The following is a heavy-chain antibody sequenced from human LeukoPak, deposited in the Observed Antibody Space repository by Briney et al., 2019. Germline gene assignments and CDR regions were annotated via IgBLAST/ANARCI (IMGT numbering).Heavy chain of an antibody. CDR2: ISAGASVT. V-gene: IGHV3-48*03. J-gene: IGHJ4*02. Sequence: PGGSLRLSCAASGFTFSNYEMNWVRQAPGKGLEWVSYISAGASVTYDADSVKGRFSISRDNAKNSLYLQMNSLRAEDTAVYYCARVRTTDFLNGYKQELDYWGQGTLVTVSS. CDR3: ARVRTTDFLNGYKQELDY. D-gene: IGHD3-3*01. CDR1: GFTFSNYE.